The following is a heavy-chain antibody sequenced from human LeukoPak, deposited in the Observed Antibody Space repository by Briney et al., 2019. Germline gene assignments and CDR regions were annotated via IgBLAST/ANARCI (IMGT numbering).Heavy chain of an antibody. CDR1: GYSFTYYY. V-gene: IGHV5-51*01. J-gene: IGHJ5*02. CDR2: IYPGDSDT. Sequence: GESLKIPCKTSGYSFTYYYIAWVRQMPGKGLVWMGIIYPGDSDTRYSPSFQGQVTISADNSMKTAYLQFNSLQASDTAIYYCARATTPAGEGDWFDPWGQGTLVTVSS. CDR3: ARATTPAGEGDWFDP. D-gene: IGHD5-24*01.